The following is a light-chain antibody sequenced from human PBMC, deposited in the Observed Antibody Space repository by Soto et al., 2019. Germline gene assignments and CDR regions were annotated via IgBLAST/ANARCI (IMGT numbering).Light chain of an antibody. CDR3: QQYGSSGT. J-gene: IGKJ1*01. CDR2: GAS. V-gene: IGKV3-20*01. CDR1: QSVTNNY. Sequence: ESPFAQSSGHPFLSPAETATVSSRASQSVTNNYLAWYQQKPGQAPRLLIYGASNRATGIPDRFSGSGSGTDFTLTISRLEPEDFAVYYCQQYGSSGTFGQGTKVDI.